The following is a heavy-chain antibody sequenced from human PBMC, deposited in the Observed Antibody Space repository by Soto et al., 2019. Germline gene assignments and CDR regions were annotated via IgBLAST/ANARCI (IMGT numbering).Heavy chain of an antibody. CDR2: IYYSGST. D-gene: IGHD6-13*01. CDR1: GGSISSYY. J-gene: IGHJ4*02. V-gene: IGHV4-59*01. CDR3: ARGPIASLDY. Sequence: SETLSLTCTVSGGSISSYYWSWIRQPPGKGLEWIGYIYYSGSTNYNPSLKSRVTISVDTSKNQFSLELSSVTAADTAVYYCARGPIASLDYWGQGTLVTVSS.